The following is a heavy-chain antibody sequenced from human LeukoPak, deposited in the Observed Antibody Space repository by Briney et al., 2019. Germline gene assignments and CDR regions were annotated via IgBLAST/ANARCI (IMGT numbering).Heavy chain of an antibody. CDR3: ARVKPGNWFDP. V-gene: IGHV4-59*01. J-gene: IGHJ5*02. CDR1: GGSISSYY. Sequence: PSETLSLTCTVSGGSISSYYWSWIRQPPGKGLEWIGYIYYSGSTNYNPSLKSRVTISVDTSKNQFSLKLSSVTAADTAVYYCARVKPGNWFDPWGQGTLVTVSS. CDR2: IYYSGST.